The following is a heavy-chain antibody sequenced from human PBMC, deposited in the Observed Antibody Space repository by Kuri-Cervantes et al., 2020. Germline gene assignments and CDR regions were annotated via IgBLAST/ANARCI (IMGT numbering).Heavy chain of an antibody. V-gene: IGHV3-23*01. D-gene: IGHD6-13*01. CDR1: GFTFSSYA. CDR3: ARDVADRSWYLGYYYYGMDV. CDR2: ISGSGGST. J-gene: IGHJ6*02. Sequence: GESLKISCAASGFTFSSYAMSWVRQAPGKGLEWVSAISGSGGSTYYADSVKGRFTISRDNSKNTLYLQMNSLRAEDTAVYYCARDVADRSWYLGYYYYGMDVWGQGTTVTVSS.